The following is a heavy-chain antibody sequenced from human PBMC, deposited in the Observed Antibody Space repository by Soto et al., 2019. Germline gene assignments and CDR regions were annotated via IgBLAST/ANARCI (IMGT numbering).Heavy chain of an antibody. CDR3: ARHSNRNYGLYYFDY. V-gene: IGHV4-59*08. D-gene: IGHD4-4*01. J-gene: IGHJ4*02. Sequence: LSLTCTVSGDSISSYYWTWIRQPPGEGLEWIGYIYDSGRTYYNPSLKSRVTMSVDTSKNQFSLKVSSATAADTAVYYCARHSNRNYGLYYFDYWGLGALVTVSS. CDR2: IYDSGRT. CDR1: GDSISSYY.